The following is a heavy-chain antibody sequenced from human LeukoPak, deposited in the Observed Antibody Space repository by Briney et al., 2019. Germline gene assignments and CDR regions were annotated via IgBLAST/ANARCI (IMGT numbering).Heavy chain of an antibody. CDR1: GYTFTSYD. CDR2: MNPNSGNT. Sequence: ASVKVSCKASGYTFTSYDINWVRQATGQGLEWMGWMNPNSGNTGYAQKFQGRVTMTRNTSISTAYMELSSLRSDDTAVYYCARGGRWLVTYYFDYWGQGTLVTVSS. J-gene: IGHJ4*02. D-gene: IGHD6-19*01. V-gene: IGHV1-8*01. CDR3: ARGGRWLVTYYFDY.